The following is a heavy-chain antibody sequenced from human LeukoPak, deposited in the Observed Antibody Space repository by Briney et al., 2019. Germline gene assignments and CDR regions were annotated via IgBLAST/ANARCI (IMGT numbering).Heavy chain of an antibody. CDR1: GGSISSYY. Sequence: PSETLSLTCTVSGGSISSYYWSWIRQPPGKGLEWIGYIYYSGSTNYNPSLKSRVTISVDTSKNQFSLKLSSVTAADTAVYYCARDTDYYDSSGYYRVGFDPWGQGTLVTVSS. J-gene: IGHJ5*02. CDR2: IYYSGST. V-gene: IGHV4-59*01. CDR3: ARDTDYYDSSGYYRVGFDP. D-gene: IGHD3-22*01.